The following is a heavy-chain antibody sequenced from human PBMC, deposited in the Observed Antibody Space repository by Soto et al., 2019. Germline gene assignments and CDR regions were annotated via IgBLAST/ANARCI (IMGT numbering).Heavy chain of an antibody. CDR2: IYWDDDK. V-gene: IGHV2-5*02. D-gene: IGHD3-3*01. Sequence: SGPTLVNPTQTLTLTCTFSGFSLSTSGVGVGWIRQPPGKALEWLALIYWDDDKRYSPSLKSRLTITKDTSKNQVVLTMTNMDPVDTATYYCAHRRGFLEWLTGAPHWFDPWGQGTLVTVSS. J-gene: IGHJ5*02. CDR1: GFSLSTSGVG. CDR3: AHRRGFLEWLTGAPHWFDP.